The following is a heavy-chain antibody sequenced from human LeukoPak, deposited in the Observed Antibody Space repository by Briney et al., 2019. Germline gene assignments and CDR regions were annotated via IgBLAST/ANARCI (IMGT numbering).Heavy chain of an antibody. J-gene: IGHJ1*01. Sequence: GGSLRLSCAASGFTFSSYTMSWVRQAPGKGLEYVSSISSSSSHIYYADSVKGRFTISRDNTKSSLYLQMNSLRAEDMAVYYCARGYCGGDCYGDWGQGTLVTVSS. CDR2: ISSSSSHI. CDR3: ARGYCGGDCYGD. V-gene: IGHV3-21*01. D-gene: IGHD2-21*02. CDR1: GFTFSSYT.